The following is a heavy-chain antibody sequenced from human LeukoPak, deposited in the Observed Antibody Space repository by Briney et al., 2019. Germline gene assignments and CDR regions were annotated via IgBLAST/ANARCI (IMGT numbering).Heavy chain of an antibody. CDR2: IYSSGST. V-gene: IGHV4-38-2*01. D-gene: IGHD2-2*01. J-gene: IGHJ6*02. CDR3: ATTSPHYYYYYGMDV. Sequence: GSLRLSCAASGFTSSDHYMDWVRQSPGKGLEWIGSIYSSGSTHFNASLKSRVTIFADTSKNQFSLKLRFVTAADTAVYYCATTSPHYYYYYGMDVWGQGTTVTVSS. CDR1: GFTSSDHY.